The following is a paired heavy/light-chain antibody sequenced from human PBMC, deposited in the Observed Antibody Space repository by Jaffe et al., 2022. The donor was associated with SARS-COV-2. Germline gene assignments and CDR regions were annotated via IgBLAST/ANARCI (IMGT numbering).Light chain of an antibody. CDR2: AAS. J-gene: IGKJ2*01. CDR3: QQNYRTPHT. Sequence: DIQMTQSPSSLSASVGDRVTITCRASQSISSYLNWYQQKPGKAPNLLIYAASILHSGVPSRFSGSGSGTDFTLTISSLQPEDFATYYCQQNYRTPHTFGQGTKLEIK. V-gene: IGKV1-39*01. CDR1: QSISSY.
Heavy chain of an antibody. V-gene: IGHV3-15*01. CDR2: IKGKSDGGTT. D-gene: IGHD6-19*01. Sequence: EVQLVESGGGLVKPGGSLRLSCAASGFSFTTAWMSWVRQAPGKGLEWVGHIKGKSDGGTTDYAAPVKGRFIISRDDSKSTLYLQMNSLKTEDTAVYYCTTRPLGWVVDYWGQGTLVTVSS. J-gene: IGHJ4*02. CDR3: TTRPLGWVVDY. CDR1: GFSFTTAW.